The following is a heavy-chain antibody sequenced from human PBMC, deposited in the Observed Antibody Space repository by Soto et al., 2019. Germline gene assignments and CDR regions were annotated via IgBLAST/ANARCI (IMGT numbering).Heavy chain of an antibody. CDR1: GFSFSRYA. Sequence: GGSLRLSCAASGFSFSRYAMSWVRQAPGKGLEWVSALSGTGGSTYYAEPVKGRFTISRDNSKNTLYLQMNSLRADDTAVYYCAKGRWSGKKGYGMDVWGQGTTVTVSS. D-gene: IGHD3-10*01. V-gene: IGHV3-23*01. CDR2: LSGTGGST. CDR3: AKGRWSGKKGYGMDV. J-gene: IGHJ6*02.